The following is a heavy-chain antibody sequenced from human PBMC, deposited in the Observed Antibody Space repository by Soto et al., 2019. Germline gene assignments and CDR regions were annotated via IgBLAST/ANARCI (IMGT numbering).Heavy chain of an antibody. CDR2: IYPGDSET. D-gene: IGHD3-3*01. V-gene: IGHV5-51*01. CDR3: ARNYDFWSGYAYGMDV. Sequence: GESLKISCKGSGYRFTSYWIGWVRQRPGKGLEWMGIIYPGDSETKYSPSFQGQVTISADKSISTAYLQWSSLKASDTAMYYCARNYDFWSGYAYGMDVWGQGTTVTVSS. J-gene: IGHJ6*02. CDR1: GYRFTSYW.